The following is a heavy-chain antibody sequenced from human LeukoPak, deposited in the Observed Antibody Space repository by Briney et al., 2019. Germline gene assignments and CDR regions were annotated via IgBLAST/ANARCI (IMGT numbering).Heavy chain of an antibody. V-gene: IGHV3-21*01. D-gene: IGHD2-2*01. CDR2: ISSSSSYI. CDR1: GFTFSSYS. CDR3: ARGAPHVVVPAAIHYYGMDV. J-gene: IGHJ6*02. Sequence: NPGGSLRLSCAASGFTFSSYSMNWVRQAPGKGLEWVSSISSSSSYIYYADSVKGRLTISRDNAKNSLYLQMNSLRAEDTAVYYCARGAPHVVVPAAIHYYGMDVWGQGTTVTVSS.